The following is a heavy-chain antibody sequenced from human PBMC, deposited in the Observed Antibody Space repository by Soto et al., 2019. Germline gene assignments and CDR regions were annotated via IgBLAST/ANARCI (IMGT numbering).Heavy chain of an antibody. CDR3: ARFRGDHTKWLLKYYFDY. J-gene: IGHJ4*02. D-gene: IGHD5-12*01. V-gene: IGHV4-34*01. CDR1: GGSFSGYY. Sequence: SETLSLTCAVYGGSFSGYYWSWIRQPPGKGLEWIGEINHSGSTNYNPSLKSRVTISVDTSKNQFSLKLSSVTAADTAVYYCARFRGDHTKWLLKYYFDYWGQGTLVTVSS. CDR2: INHSGST.